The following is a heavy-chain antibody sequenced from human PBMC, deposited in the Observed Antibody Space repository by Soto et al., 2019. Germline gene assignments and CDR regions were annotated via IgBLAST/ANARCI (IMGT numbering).Heavy chain of an antibody. CDR1: GGSISNYY. CDR2: IYYTGST. J-gene: IGHJ6*02. V-gene: IGHV4-59*01. CDR3: ARDGLDTAMVKPGSYYYYYGMDV. D-gene: IGHD5-18*01. Sequence: SETLSLTCTVSGGSISNYYWNWIRQPPGKGLEWIGYIYYTGSTNYNPSLKSRVTISVDTSKNQFSLKLSSVTAADTAVYYCARDGLDTAMVKPGSYYYYYGMDVWGQGTTVTGSS.